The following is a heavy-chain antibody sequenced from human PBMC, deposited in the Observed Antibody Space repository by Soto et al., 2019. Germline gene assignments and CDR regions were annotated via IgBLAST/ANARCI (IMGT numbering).Heavy chain of an antibody. CDR3: ARSGDVAVGWFDP. CDR2: ITFSSLYI. D-gene: IGHD3-10*01. Sequence: EVQLVESGGGLVKPGQSLRLSCTASGFNFSAYGMSWVRQAPGKGLEWVSSITFSSLYIYYAESVRGRFVISRDDSKNSLFLQMDSLKTEDTAFYYCARSGDVAVGWFDPWGKGTQVTVSS. CDR1: GFNFSAYG. V-gene: IGHV3-21*02. J-gene: IGHJ5*02.